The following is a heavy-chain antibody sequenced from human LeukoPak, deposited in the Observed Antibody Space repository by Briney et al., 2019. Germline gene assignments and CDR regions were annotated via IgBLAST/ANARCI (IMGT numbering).Heavy chain of an antibody. CDR3: ASAPLWFGELLSGDYYFDY. Sequence: SETLSLTCTVSGGSISSGSYYWSWIRQPAGKGLEWIGRIYTSGSTNYNPSLKSRVTISVDTSKNQFSLKLSSVTAADTAVYYCASAPLWFGELLSGDYYFDYWGQGTLVTVSS. CDR1: GGSISSGSYY. J-gene: IGHJ4*02. CDR2: IYTSGST. D-gene: IGHD3-10*01. V-gene: IGHV4-61*02.